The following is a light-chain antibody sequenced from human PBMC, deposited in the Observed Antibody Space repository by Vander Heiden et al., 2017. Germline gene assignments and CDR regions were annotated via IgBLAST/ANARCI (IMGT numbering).Light chain of an antibody. V-gene: IGLV8-61*01. J-gene: IGLJ3*02. CDR1: SGSATTNYY. CDR2: STD. Sequence: QTVVTQEPSFSVSPGGTVTLTCGLSSGSATTNYYPSWFQQTPGQAPRTLIYSTDTRSSGVPNRFSGSILGNKAALTITGAQADDESDYYCILYMGGGISVFGGGTKLTVL. CDR3: ILYMGGGISV.